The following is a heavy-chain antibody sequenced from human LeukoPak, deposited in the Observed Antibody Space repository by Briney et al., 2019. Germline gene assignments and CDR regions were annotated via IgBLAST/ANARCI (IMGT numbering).Heavy chain of an antibody. CDR2: INPNSGGT. V-gene: IGHV1-2*02. CDR1: GYTFTGYY. CDR3: YNWNYGPDDY. Sequence: ASVKVSCKASGYTFTGYYMHWVRQAPGQGLEWMGWINPNSGGTNYAQKFQGRVTITTDESTSTAYMELSSLRSEDTAVYYCYNWNYGPDDYWGQGTLVTVSS. D-gene: IGHD1-7*01. J-gene: IGHJ4*02.